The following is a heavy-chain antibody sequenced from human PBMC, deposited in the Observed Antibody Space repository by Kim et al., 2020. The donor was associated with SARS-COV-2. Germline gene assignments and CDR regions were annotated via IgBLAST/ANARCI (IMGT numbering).Heavy chain of an antibody. CDR3: AKARCSSTSCYWYFDL. J-gene: IGHJ2*01. V-gene: IGHV3-23*01. Sequence: SVRGRFNISRDNYKNTLYLQMNSLGAEDTAVYYCAKARCSSTSCYWYFDLWGRGTLVTVSS. D-gene: IGHD2-2*01.